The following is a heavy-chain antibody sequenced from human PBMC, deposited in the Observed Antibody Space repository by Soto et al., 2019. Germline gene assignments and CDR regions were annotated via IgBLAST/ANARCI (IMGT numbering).Heavy chain of an antibody. V-gene: IGHV4-34*01. CDR3: ARGRTVLLWFGELLNWFDP. CDR2: INHSGST. CDR1: GGSFSGYY. Sequence: SDTLSLTCAVYGGSFSGYYWSWIRQPPGKGLEWIGEINHSGSTNYNPSLKSRVTTSVDTSKNQFSLKLSSVTAADTAVYYCARGRTVLLWFGELLNWFDPWAQRTPVPVSS. D-gene: IGHD3-10*01. J-gene: IGHJ5*02.